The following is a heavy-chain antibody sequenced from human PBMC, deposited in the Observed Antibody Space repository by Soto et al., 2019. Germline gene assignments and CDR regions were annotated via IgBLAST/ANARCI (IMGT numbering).Heavy chain of an antibody. CDR3: ATDPLITMIVVDICYFDY. CDR1: GYTFTSYG. D-gene: IGHD3-22*01. J-gene: IGHJ4*02. Sequence: ASVKVSCKASGYTFTSYGISWVRQAPGQGLEWMGWISAYNGNTNYAQKLQGRVTMTTDTSTSTAYMELRSLRSDDTAVYYCATDPLITMIVVDICYFDYWGQGTLVTVSS. V-gene: IGHV1-18*01. CDR2: ISAYNGNT.